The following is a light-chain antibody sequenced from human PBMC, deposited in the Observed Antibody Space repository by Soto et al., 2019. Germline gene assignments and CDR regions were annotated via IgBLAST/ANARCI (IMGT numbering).Light chain of an antibody. CDR1: QSVSSN. Sequence: EKVMTQSPATLTVSPGERATLSCMASQSVSSNLAWYQQKPGQAPRLLIYGASTRATGIPARFSGSGSGTEFTLTISSLQSEDFAVYYCQQYGSSPITFGQGTRLEI. CDR3: QQYGSSPIT. J-gene: IGKJ5*01. V-gene: IGKV3-15*01. CDR2: GAS.